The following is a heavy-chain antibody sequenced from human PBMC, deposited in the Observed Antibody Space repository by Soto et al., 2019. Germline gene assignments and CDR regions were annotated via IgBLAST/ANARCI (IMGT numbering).Heavy chain of an antibody. CDR1: GGSINSGGYS. CDR2: IYHTGNT. Sequence: QLQLQESGSGLVKPSQTLSLTCTVSGGSINSGGYSWIWIRQPPGKDLEWIGYIYHTGNTFYNPSLQRRVTISVDQSKNQFSLSLGSVTAADTAMYYCARVERTLSTPFAYGMDVWGQGTTVTVSS. V-gene: IGHV4-30-2*01. J-gene: IGHJ6*02. CDR3: ARVERTLSTPFAYGMDV. D-gene: IGHD2-2*01.